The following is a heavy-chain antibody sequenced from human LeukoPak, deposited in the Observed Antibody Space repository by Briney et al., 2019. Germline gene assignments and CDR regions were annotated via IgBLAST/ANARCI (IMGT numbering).Heavy chain of an antibody. CDR1: GFTFSNYA. J-gene: IGHJ4*02. CDR2: ISGSGGST. V-gene: IGHV3-23*01. D-gene: IGHD3-3*01. Sequence: GGSLRLSCAASGFTFSNYAMSWVRQAQRNWLEWVSSISGSGGSTYYADSVKGRLTISRDNSKNTLYLQMNSLRAEDTAVYYCAKGKYYDFWSGYYPGYWGQGTLVTVSS. CDR3: AKGKYYDFWSGYYPGY.